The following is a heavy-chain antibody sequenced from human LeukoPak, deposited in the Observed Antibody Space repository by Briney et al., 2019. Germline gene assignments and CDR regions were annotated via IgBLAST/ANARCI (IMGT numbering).Heavy chain of an antibody. D-gene: IGHD1-20*01. J-gene: IGHJ4*02. V-gene: IGHV3-9*01. CDR2: ISWNSGSI. CDR1: GFTFNDYA. Sequence: SLRFSCAASGFTFNDYAMHWVRQAPGKGLEWVSGISWNSGSIGYADSVKGRFTISRDNAKNSLYLQMNSLRAEDTALYYCASRSITGTFDYWGQGTLVTVSS. CDR3: ASRSITGTFDY.